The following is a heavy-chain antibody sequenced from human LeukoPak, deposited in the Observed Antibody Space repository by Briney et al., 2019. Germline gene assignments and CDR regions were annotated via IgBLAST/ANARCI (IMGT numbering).Heavy chain of an antibody. CDR1: GDSVSSNSAA. CDR2: TYYRSKWYN. Sequence: SQTLSLTCAIPGDSVSSNSAAWNWIRQPSSRGLEWLERTYYRSKWYNDYAVSVKSRIIINPDTSKNQFSLQLNSVTPEDTAVYYCAKDRGIAARGAFDIWGQGTMVTVSS. CDR3: AKDRGIAARGAFDI. V-gene: IGHV6-1*01. J-gene: IGHJ3*02. D-gene: IGHD6-6*01.